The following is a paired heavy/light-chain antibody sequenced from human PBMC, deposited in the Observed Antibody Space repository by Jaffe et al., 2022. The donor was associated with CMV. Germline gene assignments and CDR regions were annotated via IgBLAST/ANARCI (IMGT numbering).Light chain of an antibody. CDR3: QQYVTSVT. J-gene: IGKJ4*01. CDR1: QSVSSSY. CDR2: GAS. Sequence: EIVLTQSPGTLSLSPGERATLSCRASQSVSSSYLAWYQQKPGQAPRLLIYGASTRATGIPDRFSGSGSGTDFTLTISRLEPEDFAVYYCQQYVTSVTFGGGTKVEIK. V-gene: IGKV3-20*01.
Heavy chain of an antibody. Sequence: QVQLQESGPGLVKPSETLSLTCSVSGGSINSYYWSWIRQPPGKGLEWIGYIYYSGSTNYNPSLKSRVTISVDTSKNQFSLNLSSVTAADTAVYYCARQRIVVAPSARYFDYWGQGTLVTVSS. V-gene: IGHV4-59*08. CDR1: GGSINSYY. J-gene: IGHJ4*02. CDR2: IYYSGST. D-gene: IGHD2-2*01. CDR3: ARQRIVVAPSARYFDY.